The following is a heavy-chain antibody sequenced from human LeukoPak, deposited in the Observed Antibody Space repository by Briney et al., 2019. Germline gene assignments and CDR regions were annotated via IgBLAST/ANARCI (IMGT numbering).Heavy chain of an antibody. CDR3: AKDPRVYSSGWYYFDY. CDR2: IRYDTSNK. J-gene: IGHJ4*01. D-gene: IGHD6-19*01. Sequence: GGSLRLSCAASGFTFSSYGMHWVRQAPDKGLEWVAFIRYDTSNKYYGDSVKGRFTISRDNAKNTLYLQMNSLRAEDTAVYYCAKDPRVYSSGWYYFDYWGQEPWSPSPQ. V-gene: IGHV3-30*02. CDR1: GFTFSSYG.